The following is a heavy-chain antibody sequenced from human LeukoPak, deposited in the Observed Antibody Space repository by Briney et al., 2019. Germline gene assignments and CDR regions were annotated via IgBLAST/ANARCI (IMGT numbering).Heavy chain of an antibody. CDR3: ARDFDGYLDY. Sequence: PSETLSLTCTVSGGSISSYYWSWIRQPPGKGLEWIGYIYHSGSTYYNPSLKSRVTISVDRSKNQFSLKLSSVTAADTAVYYCARDFDGYLDYWGQGTLVTVSS. CDR1: GGSISSYY. V-gene: IGHV4-59*12. J-gene: IGHJ4*02. CDR2: IYHSGST. D-gene: IGHD3-9*01.